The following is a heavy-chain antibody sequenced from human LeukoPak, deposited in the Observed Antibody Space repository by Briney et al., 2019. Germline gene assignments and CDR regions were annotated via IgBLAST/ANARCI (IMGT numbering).Heavy chain of an antibody. CDR2: IYYSGST. J-gene: IGHJ3*02. Sequence: PSETLSLTCTVSGGSISSNSYYWGWIRQPPGKGLEWIGSIYYSGSTFYNPSLKSRVTISVDTSKNQFSLKLSSVTAADTAVYYCARDLMNYVWGSYRYTPPHAFDIWCQGTMVTVSS. CDR1: GGSISSNSYY. V-gene: IGHV4-39*07. D-gene: IGHD3-16*02. CDR3: ARDLMNYVWGSYRYTPPHAFDI.